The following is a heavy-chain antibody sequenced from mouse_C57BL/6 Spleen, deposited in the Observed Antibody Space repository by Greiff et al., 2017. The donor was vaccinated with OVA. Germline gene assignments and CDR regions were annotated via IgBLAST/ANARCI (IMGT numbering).Heavy chain of an antibody. V-gene: IGHV1-50*01. CDR3: ATGTGAMDY. CDR2: IDPSDSYT. J-gene: IGHJ4*01. D-gene: IGHD4-1*01. Sequence: QVHVKQPGAELVKPGASVKLSCKASGYTFTSYWMQWVKQRPGQGLEWIGEIDPSDSYTNYNQKFKGKATLTVDTSSSTAYMQLSSLTSEDSAVYYCATGTGAMDYWGQGTSVTVSS. CDR1: GYTFTSYW.